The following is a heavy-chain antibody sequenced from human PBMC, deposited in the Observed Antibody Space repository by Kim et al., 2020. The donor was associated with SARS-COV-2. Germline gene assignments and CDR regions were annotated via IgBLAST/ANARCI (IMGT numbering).Heavy chain of an antibody. CDR1: GLIFSNYG. CDR3: AKDAPPMAATCMGYDVDY. Sequence: GGSLRLSCAASGLIFSNYGMNWVRQAPGKGLEWVSTISGSGGSTYYADSVKGRFTISRDNAKSTLYLQMNNLRAEDTAVYYCAKDAPPMAATCMGYDVDYWGQGTLVTLSP. CDR2: ISGSGGST. D-gene: IGHD5-12*01. V-gene: IGHV3-23*01. J-gene: IGHJ4*02.